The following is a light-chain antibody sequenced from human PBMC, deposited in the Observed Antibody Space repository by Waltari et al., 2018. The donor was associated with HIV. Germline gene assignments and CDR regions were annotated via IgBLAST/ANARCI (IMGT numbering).Light chain of an antibody. Sequence: QSVLTQPPSVSGAPGRKLTISCTGTRSNIGARTHVYWYQQFPGTAPKVPIYGNSNRPSGVLDRFSGSKSGNSASLAITGLQADDEADYYCQSYDSSLNGWVFGGGTKLTV. V-gene: IGLV1-40*01. CDR1: RSNIGARTH. J-gene: IGLJ3*02. CDR2: GNS. CDR3: QSYDSSLNGWV.